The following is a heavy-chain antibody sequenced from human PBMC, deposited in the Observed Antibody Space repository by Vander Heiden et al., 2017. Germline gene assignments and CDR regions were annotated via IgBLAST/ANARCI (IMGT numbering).Heavy chain of an antibody. V-gene: IGHV3-30*18. D-gene: IGHD6-19*01. CDR3: AKNLEAVAAGPYYYGMDV. CDR1: GFNFSTFT. Sequence: HVQLVESGGGVVQPGRSLRLSCAASGFNFSTFTMHWVRQAPGKGLEWVAVMSYDGSRKFYADSVKGRFTISRDNSKNTLFLQMNSLRADDTAVYYCAKNLEAVAAGPYYYGMDVWGQGTTVTVSS. CDR2: MSYDGSRK. J-gene: IGHJ6*02.